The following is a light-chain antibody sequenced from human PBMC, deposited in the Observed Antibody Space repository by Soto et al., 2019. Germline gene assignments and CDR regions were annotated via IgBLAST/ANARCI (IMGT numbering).Light chain of an antibody. V-gene: IGKV3-20*01. CDR1: QSVSSSY. CDR3: HQYCSSPPYT. J-gene: IGKJ2*01. Sequence: EIVLTQSPGTLSLSPGERATLSCRASQSVSSSYLAWYQQKPGQAPRLLIYGASSRATGIPHRFSGSGSGTDCTLTIIRLEPEDFAVYYCHQYCSSPPYTFGQGTTLEIK. CDR2: GAS.